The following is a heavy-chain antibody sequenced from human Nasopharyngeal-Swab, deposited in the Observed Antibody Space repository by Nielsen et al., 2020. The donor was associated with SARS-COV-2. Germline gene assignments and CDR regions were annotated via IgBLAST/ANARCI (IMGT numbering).Heavy chain of an antibody. J-gene: IGHJ4*02. CDR2: IPFDVINQ. Sequence: GGSLRLSCAASGFTFSSYAMSWVRQAPGKGLEWVAYIPFDVINQAYAESARGRFTVSRDNSKNTLFLQMNSLIIEDTAVYYCARGILGSSGWKHFDSWGQGTLVTVSS. CDR3: ARGILGSSGWKHFDS. D-gene: IGHD6-25*01. V-gene: IGHV3-30*03. CDR1: GFTFSSYA.